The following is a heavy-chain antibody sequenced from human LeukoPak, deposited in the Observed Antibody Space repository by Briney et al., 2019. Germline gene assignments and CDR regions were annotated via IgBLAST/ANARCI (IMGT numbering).Heavy chain of an antibody. D-gene: IGHD2-15*01. J-gene: IGHJ4*02. CDR1: GGSISSSSYY. CDR3: ARTYCRGGSCHFDY. Sequence: PSETLSLTCTVSGGSISSSSYYWGWIRQPPGKGLEWIGSIYYSGSTYYNPSLKSRVTISVDTSKNQFSLKLSSVTAADTAVYYCARTYCRGGSCHFDYWGQGTLVTVSS. V-gene: IGHV4-39*01. CDR2: IYYSGST.